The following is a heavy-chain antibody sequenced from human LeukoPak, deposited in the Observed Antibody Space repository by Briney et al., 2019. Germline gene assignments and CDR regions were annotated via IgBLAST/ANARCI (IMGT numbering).Heavy chain of an antibody. J-gene: IGHJ6*02. D-gene: IGHD5-12*01. Sequence: SETLSPTCTVSGGSISSYYWSWIRQPPGKGLEWIGYIYYSGSTNYNPSLKSRVTISVDTSKNQFSLKLSSVTAADTAVYYCARHGSNYYYYGMDVWGQGTTVTVSS. CDR2: IYYSGST. CDR1: GGSISSYY. CDR3: ARHGSNYYYYGMDV. V-gene: IGHV4-59*08.